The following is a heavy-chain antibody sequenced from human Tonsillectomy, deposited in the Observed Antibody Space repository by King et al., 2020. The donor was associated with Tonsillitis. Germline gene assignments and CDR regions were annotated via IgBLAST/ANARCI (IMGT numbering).Heavy chain of an antibody. CDR3: ARDNPLSTRGIAVAESVPKTPGAFDP. Sequence: QLQESGPGLVKPSETLSLTCAVSGYSISSGYYWGWIRQPPGKGLEWIGSIYHSGSTYYNPSLKSRVTISVDTSKNQFSLKLSSVTAADTAVYYCARDNPLSTRGIAVAESVPKTPGAFDPWGQGTLVTVSS. CDR2: IYHSGST. J-gene: IGHJ5*02. CDR1: GYSISSGYY. D-gene: IGHD6-19*01. V-gene: IGHV4-38-2*02.